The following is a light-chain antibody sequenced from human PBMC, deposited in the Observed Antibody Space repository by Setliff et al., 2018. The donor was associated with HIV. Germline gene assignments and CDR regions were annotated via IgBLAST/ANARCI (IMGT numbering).Light chain of an antibody. V-gene: IGLV2-8*01. CDR1: SNDIGFYDY. CDR2: EVS. Sequence: QSVLTQPPSASGSVGQSVTFSCTGTSNDIGFYDYVSWYQQHPGKAPKLMIYEVSKRPSGVPDRFSGSKSVNTASLTVSGLQAEDEADYYCSSYAGRNNYVFGTGTKVTV. J-gene: IGLJ1*01. CDR3: SSYAGRNNYV.